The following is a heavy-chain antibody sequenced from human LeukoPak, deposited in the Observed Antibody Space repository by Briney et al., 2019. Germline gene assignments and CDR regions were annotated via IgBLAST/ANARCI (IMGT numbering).Heavy chain of an antibody. CDR3: AKGGSGYYYDGTNYFGY. Sequence: GGSLRLSCAASGFTFSSYAMSWVRQAPGKGLEWVSAISGSGGSTYYADSVKGRFTISRDNSKNTLYLQMNSLRAEDTAVYYCAKGGSGYYYDGTNYFGYWGQGTLVTVSS. CDR1: GFTFSSYA. CDR2: ISGSGGST. V-gene: IGHV3-23*01. J-gene: IGHJ4*02. D-gene: IGHD3-22*01.